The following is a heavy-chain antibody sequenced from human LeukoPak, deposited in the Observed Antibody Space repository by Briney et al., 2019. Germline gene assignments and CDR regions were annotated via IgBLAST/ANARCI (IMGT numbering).Heavy chain of an antibody. CDR1: GFTFSRYS. CDR2: ISSRSSDT. CDR3: ARGSGSYSGGMDV. Sequence: PGGSLRLSCAASGFTFSRYSMNWVRQAPGKGLEGVSHISSRSSDTYYADSVKGRFTISRDNAKNSLYLQMNSLRAEDTAVYYCARGSGSYSGGMDVWGQGTTVTVSS. V-gene: IGHV3-21*05. J-gene: IGHJ6*02. D-gene: IGHD3-10*01.